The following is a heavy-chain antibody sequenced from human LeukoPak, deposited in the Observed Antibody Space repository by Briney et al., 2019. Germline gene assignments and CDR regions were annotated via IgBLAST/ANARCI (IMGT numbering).Heavy chain of an antibody. D-gene: IGHD3-22*01. J-gene: IGHJ3*02. V-gene: IGHV3-7*01. CDR2: INRDGSER. Sequence: GGSLRLSCAASGFTFGSYWMSWVRQAPGKGLEWVANINRDGSERYYVDSVKGRFTISRDNAKNSLYLQMNSLRAEDTAVYYCARTRDSSGYYYTKRSHAFDTWGQGTMVTVSS. CDR3: ARTRDSSGYYYTKRSHAFDT. CDR1: GFTFGSYW.